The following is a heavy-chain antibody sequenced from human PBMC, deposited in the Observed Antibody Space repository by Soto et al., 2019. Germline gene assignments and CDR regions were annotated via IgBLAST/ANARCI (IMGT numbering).Heavy chain of an antibody. J-gene: IGHJ6*02. V-gene: IGHV3-15*01. CDR3: STEIGLYGLDI. CDR1: GLSFTTAW. Sequence: EVQLVESGGGLVKAGESLRLSCAASGLSFTTAWMSWVRQAPGKGLEWVGRIKSETDGGTTDYAAPVKGRFTISRDDSRNTLYLQMNSLKTEDTAQYYCSTEIGLYGLDIWGQGTTVTVSS. CDR2: IKSETDGGTT. D-gene: IGHD3-10*01.